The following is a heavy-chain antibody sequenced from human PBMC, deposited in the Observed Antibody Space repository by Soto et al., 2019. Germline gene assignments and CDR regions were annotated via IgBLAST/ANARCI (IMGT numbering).Heavy chain of an antibody. V-gene: IGHV3-53*01. J-gene: IGHJ5*02. CDR2: IYSGGST. CDR3: ARGRSKDFTSTPPPSFDP. Sequence: PGGSLRLSCAASGFTVSSNYMSWVRQAPGKGLEWVSVIYSGGSTYYADSVKGRFTISRDNSKNTLYLQMNSLTADDTALYFCARGRSKDFTSTPPPSFDPWGQGVLVTVSS. CDR1: GFTVSSNY. D-gene: IGHD2-15*01.